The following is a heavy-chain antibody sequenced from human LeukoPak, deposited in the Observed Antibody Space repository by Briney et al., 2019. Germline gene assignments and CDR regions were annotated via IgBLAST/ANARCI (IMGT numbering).Heavy chain of an antibody. D-gene: IGHD1-1*01. CDR2: ISWNSGDT. CDR1: GFTFDDYA. J-gene: IGHJ3*01. V-gene: IGHV3-9*01. CDR3: AIDDHATTGPFDF. Sequence: GGSLRLSCAASGFTFDDYAMHWVRQAPGKGLEWVSSISWNSGDTDYADSVKGRFTISRDNAKNALYLQMNSLRAEDTALYYCAIDDHATTGPFDFWGQGTRVTVSS.